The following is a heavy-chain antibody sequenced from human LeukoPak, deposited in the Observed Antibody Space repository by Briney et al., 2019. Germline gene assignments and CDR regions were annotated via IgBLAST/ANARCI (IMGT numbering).Heavy chain of an antibody. V-gene: IGHV4-34*01. CDR3: ARGVYQLLFYYFDY. CDR2: INHSGST. D-gene: IGHD2-2*01. CDR1: GGSFSGYY. Sequence: SETLSLTCAVYGGSFSGYYWSWIRQPPGKGLEWIGEINHSGSTNYNPSLKSRVTISVDTSKNQFSLKLSSVTAADTAVYYCARGVYQLLFYYFDYWGQGTLVTVSS. J-gene: IGHJ4*02.